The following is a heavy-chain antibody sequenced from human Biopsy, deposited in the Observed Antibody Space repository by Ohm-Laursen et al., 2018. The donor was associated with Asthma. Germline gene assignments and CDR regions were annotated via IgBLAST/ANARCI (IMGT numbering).Heavy chain of an antibody. J-gene: IGHJ4*02. CDR1: GGTFNTYV. CDR3: ARKAGSCISRTCYSLDF. V-gene: IGHV1-69*13. Sequence: GASVKVSCKSLGGTFNTYVIGWVRQAPGQGLEWMGGINPDFGTTTYPQKFQDRVTITADDSMSTVYMELSSLRSEDTAVYYCARKAGSCISRTCYSLDFWGQGTLVTVSS. D-gene: IGHD2-2*01. CDR2: INPDFGTT.